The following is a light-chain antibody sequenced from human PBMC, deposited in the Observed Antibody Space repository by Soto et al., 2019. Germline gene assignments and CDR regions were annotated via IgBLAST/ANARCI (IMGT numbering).Light chain of an antibody. CDR2: GTS. Sequence: EIVLTQSPGTLSLAPGEGATLSCRASQSVKSSYLAWYQQKPGQAPRLLIFGTSNRATGIPDRFRGGGSGTDFTLTISSLEPEDFAVYYCQQYACSPGTFGQGTKVEIK. J-gene: IGKJ1*01. CDR1: QSVKSSY. CDR3: QQYACSPGT. V-gene: IGKV3-20*01.